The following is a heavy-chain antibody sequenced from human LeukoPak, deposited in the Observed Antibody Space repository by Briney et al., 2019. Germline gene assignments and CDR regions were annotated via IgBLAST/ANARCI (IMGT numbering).Heavy chain of an antibody. Sequence: ASVKVSCKVSGYTLAKLSIHWVRQAPGEGLEWMGGSHPEYYDTIYAQKFQGRVAMTEDTSTDTAYMELSSLRSEDTAVYYCATAAYWGQGTLVTVSS. J-gene: IGHJ4*02. CDR1: GYTLAKLS. CDR3: ATAAY. CDR2: SHPEYYDT. V-gene: IGHV1-24*01.